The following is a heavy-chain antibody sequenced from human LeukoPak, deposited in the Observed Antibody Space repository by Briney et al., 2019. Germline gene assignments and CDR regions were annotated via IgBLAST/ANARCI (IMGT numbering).Heavy chain of an antibody. CDR2: ISSDGSIT. D-gene: IGHD6-19*01. J-gene: IGHJ4*02. CDR3: AKDGGIAVPGTLDY. Sequence: PGGSLRLSCAASGFTFSSYAMHWVRQAPGKGLEWVAVISSDGSITYFANSVKGRFTISRDNSKNTLYLQMNSLRAEDTAVYYCAKDGGIAVPGTLDYWGQGTLVTVSS. CDR1: GFTFSSYA. V-gene: IGHV3-30*18.